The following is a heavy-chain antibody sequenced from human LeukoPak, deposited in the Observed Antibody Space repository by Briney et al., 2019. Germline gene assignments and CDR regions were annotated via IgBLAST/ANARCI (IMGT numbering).Heavy chain of an antibody. D-gene: IGHD3-3*01. CDR1: GYPFTSYN. V-gene: IGHV1-8*01. CDR3: ARGLPKAVFGVVIED. Sequence: ASVKVSCKASGYPFTSYNVNWVRQATGQGLEWMGWMNTNSGNTGYSQNFQGRVTMTRDTSISTAYMEPSSLMSEDTAVYYCARGLPKAVFGVVIEDWGQGTLVTVSS. CDR2: MNTNSGNT. J-gene: IGHJ1*01.